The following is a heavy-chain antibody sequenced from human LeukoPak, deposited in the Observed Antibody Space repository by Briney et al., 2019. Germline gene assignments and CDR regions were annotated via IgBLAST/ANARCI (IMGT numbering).Heavy chain of an antibody. CDR1: GYTFTSYD. J-gene: IGHJ6*02. CDR3: ARGFSGWLYYYYGMDV. CDR2: MNPNSGNA. Sequence: ASVKVSCKASGYTFTSYDINWVRQATGQGLEWMGWMNPNSGNAGYAQKFQGRVTMTRNTSISTAYMELSSLRSEDTAVYYCARGFSGWLYYYYGMDVWGQGTTVTVSS. V-gene: IGHV1-8*01. D-gene: IGHD6-19*01.